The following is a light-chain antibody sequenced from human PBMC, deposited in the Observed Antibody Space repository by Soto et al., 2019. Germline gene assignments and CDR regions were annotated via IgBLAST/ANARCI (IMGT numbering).Light chain of an antibody. Sequence: EIVMTQSPATLSLSPGERATLSCRASQSVSSDLAWYQQVPGQAPRLLIFGASTRATGIPARFSGSGSGTEFTLTISSLQSEDFAVYYCLHYNDWPRWTFGQGTKVDIK. CDR3: LHYNDWPRWT. CDR2: GAS. CDR1: QSVSSD. V-gene: IGKV3-15*01. J-gene: IGKJ1*01.